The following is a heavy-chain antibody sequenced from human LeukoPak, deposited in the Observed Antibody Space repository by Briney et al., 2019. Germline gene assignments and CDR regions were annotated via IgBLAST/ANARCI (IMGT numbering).Heavy chain of an antibody. CDR3: ARSGPSRYYDSSGYSDY. J-gene: IGHJ4*02. D-gene: IGHD3-22*01. V-gene: IGHV1-18*01. Sequence: ASVKVSCKASGYTFTSYGISWVRQAPGQGLEWMGWISADNGNTNYAQKLQGRVTMTTDTSTSTAYMELRSLRSDDTAVYYCARSGPSRYYDSSGYSDYWGQGTLVTVSS. CDR2: ISADNGNT. CDR1: GYTFTSYG.